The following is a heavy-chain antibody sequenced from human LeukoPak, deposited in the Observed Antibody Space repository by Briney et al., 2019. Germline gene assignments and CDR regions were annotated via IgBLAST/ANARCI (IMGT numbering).Heavy chain of an antibody. CDR3: AKVDSSGYTDWYFDL. CDR1: GFTFSSYA. J-gene: IGHJ2*01. V-gene: IGHV3-23*01. D-gene: IGHD3-22*01. CDR2: ISGSGGST. Sequence: GGSLRLSCAASGFTFSSYAMSWVRQALGKGLEWVSAISGSGGSTYYADSVKGRFTISRDNSKNTLYLQMNSLRAEDTAVYYCAKVDSSGYTDWYFDLWGRGTLVTVSS.